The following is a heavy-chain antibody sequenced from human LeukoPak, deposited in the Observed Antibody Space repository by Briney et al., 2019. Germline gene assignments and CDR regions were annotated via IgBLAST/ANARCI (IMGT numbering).Heavy chain of an antibody. CDR1: GYTFTSYY. CDR2: IIPILGIA. V-gene: IGHV1-69*04. CDR3: ARANGVWVGDAFDI. D-gene: IGHD2-8*01. J-gene: IGHJ3*02. Sequence: SVKVSYKASGYTFTSYYMHWVRQAPGQGLEWMGRIIPILGIANYAQKFQGRVTITADKSTSTAYMELSSLRSEDTAVYYCARANGVWVGDAFDIWGQGTMVTVSS.